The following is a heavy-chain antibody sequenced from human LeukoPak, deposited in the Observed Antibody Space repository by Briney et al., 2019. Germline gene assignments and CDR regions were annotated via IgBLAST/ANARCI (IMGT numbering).Heavy chain of an antibody. CDR1: DFTFSRYS. CDR3: ARHGDGFYHGMDV. D-gene: IGHD4-17*01. V-gene: IGHV3-21*01. J-gene: IGHJ6*01. Sequence: GGSLRLSCAASDFTFSRYSMNWFRQAPGEGLEWFTSISSGGHNIYYADLVKGRFTISRDNAKNSLSLQMKSLRVEHTAVYYCARHGDGFYHGMDVRGQGTTVTVSS. CDR2: ISSGGHNI.